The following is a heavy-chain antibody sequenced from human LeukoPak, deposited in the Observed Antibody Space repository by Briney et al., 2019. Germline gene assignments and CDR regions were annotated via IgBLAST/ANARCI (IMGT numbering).Heavy chain of an antibody. CDR2: IIPIFGTA. V-gene: IGHV1-69*05. CDR1: GGTFSSYA. CDR3: ARGSDDYSNFSYMDV. J-gene: IGHJ6*03. Sequence: GASVKVPCKASGGTFSSYAISWVRQAPGQGLEWMGGIIPIFGTANYAQKFQGRVTITTDESTSTAYMELSSLRSEDTAVYYCARGSDDYSNFSYMDVWGKGTTVTVSS. D-gene: IGHD4-11*01.